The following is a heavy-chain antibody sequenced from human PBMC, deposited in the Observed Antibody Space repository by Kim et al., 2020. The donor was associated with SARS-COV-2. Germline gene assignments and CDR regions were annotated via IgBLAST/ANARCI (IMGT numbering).Heavy chain of an antibody. D-gene: IGHD6-19*01. J-gene: IGHJ4*02. CDR3: AKVTEDSSGWYNFDY. Sequence: DSVKGRFTISRDNSKNTLYLQMNSLRAEDTAVYYCAKVTEDSSGWYNFDYWGQGTVVTVSS. V-gene: IGHV3-23*01.